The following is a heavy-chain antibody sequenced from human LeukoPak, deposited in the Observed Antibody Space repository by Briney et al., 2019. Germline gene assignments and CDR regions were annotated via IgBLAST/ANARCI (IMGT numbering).Heavy chain of an antibody. J-gene: IGHJ4*02. V-gene: IGHV3-23*01. CDR1: GFTLSTYA. CDR2: ISGSGGST. Sequence: GGSLRLSCTASGFTLSTYAMNWVRQAPGKGLEWVSAISGSGGSTYYADSVKGRFTISRDNSKNTLYLQMNSLRAEDTAVYYCASLYYDILTGYYSDYWGQGTLVTVSS. CDR3: ASLYYDILTGYYSDY. D-gene: IGHD3-9*01.